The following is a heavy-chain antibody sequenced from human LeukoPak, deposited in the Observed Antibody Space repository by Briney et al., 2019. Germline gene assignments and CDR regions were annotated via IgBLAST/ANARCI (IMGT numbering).Heavy chain of an antibody. Sequence: GGSLRLSCAASGFTFSSYAMSWVRQAPGKGLEWVSAISASGGSTFYADSVKGRFTISRDNFKNTLYLQMNSLRAEDTAVYYCAKGGSTVSTPFDYWGQGTPVTVSS. V-gene: IGHV3-23*01. CDR1: GFTFSSYA. D-gene: IGHD4-11*01. CDR2: ISASGGST. J-gene: IGHJ4*02. CDR3: AKGGSTVSTPFDY.